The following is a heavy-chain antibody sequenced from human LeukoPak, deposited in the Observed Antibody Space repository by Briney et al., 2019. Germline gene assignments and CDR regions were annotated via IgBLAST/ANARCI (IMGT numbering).Heavy chain of an antibody. CDR3: ARGVDYYGV. J-gene: IGHJ4*02. D-gene: IGHD3-10*01. V-gene: IGHV4-34*01. CDR2: INHSGRT. CDR1: GGSFSGYY. Sequence: SETLSLTCAVYGGSFSGYYWNWIRQPPGKGLEWIGEINHSGRTNYNPSLKSRVTISVDTSKKQFSLKLSSVTAADTAVYYCARGVDYYGVWGQGTLVAVSS.